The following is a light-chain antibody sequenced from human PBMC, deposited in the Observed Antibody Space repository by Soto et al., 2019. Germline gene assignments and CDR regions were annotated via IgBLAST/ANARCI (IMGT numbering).Light chain of an antibody. V-gene: IGLV1-40*01. Sequence: QSVLTQPPSVSGAPGQRVTISCTGSSSNIGAGYDLHWYQKLPGTAPKLLIYGNSNRPSGVPDRFSGSKSGTSASLAITGLQAEDEADYYCQSYDSSLSGVVFGGGTKLTVL. CDR1: SSNIGAGYD. CDR3: QSYDSSLSGVV. CDR2: GNS. J-gene: IGLJ2*01.